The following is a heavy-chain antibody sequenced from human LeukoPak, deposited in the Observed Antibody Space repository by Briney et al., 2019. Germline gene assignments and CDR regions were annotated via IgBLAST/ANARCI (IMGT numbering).Heavy chain of an antibody. D-gene: IGHD2-2*01. Sequence: QSGGSLRLSCAASGFTFSSYAMHWVRQAPGKGLEWVAVISYDGSNKYYADSVEGRFTISRDNSKNTLYLQMNSLRAEDTAVYYCASPKYCSSTSCPGGLYYWGQGTLVTVSS. CDR2: ISYDGSNK. J-gene: IGHJ4*02. V-gene: IGHV3-30*04. CDR1: GFTFSSYA. CDR3: ASPKYCSSTSCPGGLYY.